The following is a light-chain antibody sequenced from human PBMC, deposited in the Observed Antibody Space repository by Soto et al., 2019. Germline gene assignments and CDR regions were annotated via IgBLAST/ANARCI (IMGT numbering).Light chain of an antibody. J-gene: IGKJ2*01. Sequence: EIVLTQSPATLSLSPGERATLSCRASQSVSSYLAWYQQKPGQAPRLLIYDASNRATGIPARFSGSGSGTDFTLTISLEPEDFAVYYCQQRSNWPPGYTFGQGTKLEIK. CDR3: QQRSNWPPGYT. CDR1: QSVSSY. CDR2: DAS. V-gene: IGKV3-11*01.